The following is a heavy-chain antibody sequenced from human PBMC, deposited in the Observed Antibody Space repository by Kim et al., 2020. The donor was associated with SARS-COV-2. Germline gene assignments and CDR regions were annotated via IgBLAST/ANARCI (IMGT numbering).Heavy chain of an antibody. Sequence: SPSFQGQVTISADKSISTAYLQWSSLKASDPAMYYCARCLYSSSCNWFDPWGQGTLVTVSS. V-gene: IGHV5-51*01. CDR3: ARCLYSSSCNWFDP. D-gene: IGHD6-13*01. J-gene: IGHJ5*02.